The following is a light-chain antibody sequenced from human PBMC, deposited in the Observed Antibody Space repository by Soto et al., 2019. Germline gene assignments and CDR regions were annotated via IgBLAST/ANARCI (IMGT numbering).Light chain of an antibody. J-gene: IGKJ1*01. CDR2: GIS. Sequence: EVALKQASATLSFSPGERAPPSFRASQSVSSYLAWYQQKPGQAPRLLIYGISSRATGIPDRFSGSGSGTDFTLTISRLEPEDFAVYYCEQYGSSPRTFGQGTKVDNK. CDR1: QSVSSY. CDR3: EQYGSSPRT. V-gene: IGKV3-20*01.